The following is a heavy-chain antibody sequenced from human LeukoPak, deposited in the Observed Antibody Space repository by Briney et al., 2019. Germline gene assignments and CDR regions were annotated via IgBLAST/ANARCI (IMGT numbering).Heavy chain of an antibody. CDR2: MNPNSGNT. Sequence: ASVTVSCKTSGYTFSRYDINWVRQATGQGLEWMGWMNPNSGNTGFAQRFQGRVTMTRNTSIGTAYMELSSLRSEDTAIYYCARGSLADFDSWGQGTPVTVSS. V-gene: IGHV1-8*01. CDR1: GYTFSRYD. J-gene: IGHJ4*02. CDR3: ARGSLADFDS.